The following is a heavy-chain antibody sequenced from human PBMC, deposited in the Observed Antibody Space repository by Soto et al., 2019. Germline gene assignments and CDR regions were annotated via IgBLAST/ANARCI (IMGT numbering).Heavy chain of an antibody. J-gene: IGHJ6*02. CDR1: GESLSGYA. Sequence: PSETLSLTCAIYGESLSGYALSWIRQTAGRRLGWIAEINHSAGTNYNPYLKSRATISLDTSRNQISLNLSSVTAAESAIYYCTRRKTVAVAATRHYYYGLDVWGQGTTVTVSS. V-gene: IGHV4-34*01. CDR2: INHSAGT. CDR3: TRRKTVAVAATRHYYYGLDV. D-gene: IGHD2-15*01.